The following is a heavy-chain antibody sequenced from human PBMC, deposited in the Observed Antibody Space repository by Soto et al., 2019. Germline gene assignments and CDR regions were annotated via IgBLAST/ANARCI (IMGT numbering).Heavy chain of an antibody. D-gene: IGHD3-9*01. CDR3: ARALILTGYYIHDAFDI. Sequence: QVQLQESGPGLVKPSETLSLTCTVSGGSISSYYWSWIRQPPGKGLEWIGYIYYSGSTNYNPSLQRQATIAVDTSKNQSPLKLSSVTAADTAVYYCARALILTGYYIHDAFDIWGQGTIVTVSS. CDR2: IYYSGST. V-gene: IGHV4-59*01. CDR1: GGSISSYY. J-gene: IGHJ3*02.